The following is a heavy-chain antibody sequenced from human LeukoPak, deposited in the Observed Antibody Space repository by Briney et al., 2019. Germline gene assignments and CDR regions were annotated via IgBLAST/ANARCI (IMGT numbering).Heavy chain of an antibody. Sequence: SETLSLTCTVSGGSISSYYWSWIRQPPGKGLEWIGYIYYSGSTNHNPSLKSRVTISVDTSKNQFSLKLSSVTAADTAVYYCASGSYHGGWFDPWGQGTLVTVSS. CDR1: GGSISSYY. D-gene: IGHD1-26*01. V-gene: IGHV4-59*01. J-gene: IGHJ5*02. CDR3: ASGSYHGGWFDP. CDR2: IYYSGST.